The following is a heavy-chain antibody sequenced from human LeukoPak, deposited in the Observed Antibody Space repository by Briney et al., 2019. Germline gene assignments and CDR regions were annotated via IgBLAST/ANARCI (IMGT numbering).Heavy chain of an antibody. CDR1: DDSISDYY. Sequence: SETLSLTCTVSDDSISDYYRGWIRQPPGKGLEWIGYIHNSGTSTYNLSLKSRVTISADTSKNQFSLKLNSMTTADTAVYYCTRGAGWLIDYWGQGTLVTVSS. CDR2: IHNSGTS. J-gene: IGHJ4*02. D-gene: IGHD3-16*01. CDR3: TRGAGWLIDY. V-gene: IGHV4-59*01.